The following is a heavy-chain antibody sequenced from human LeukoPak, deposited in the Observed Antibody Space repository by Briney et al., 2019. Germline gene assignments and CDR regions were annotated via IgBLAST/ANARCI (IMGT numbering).Heavy chain of an antibody. CDR2: IYYSGST. V-gene: IGHV4-30-4*01. CDR1: GGSISSGDYY. CDR3: ARGRHYYDSSGYWATGYFDY. J-gene: IGHJ4*02. Sequence: PSETLSLTCTVSGGSISSGDYYWSWIRQPPGTGLEWIGYIYYSGSTYYNPSLKSRVTISVDTSKNQFSLKLSSVTAADTAVYYCARGRHYYDSSGYWATGYFDYWGQGTLVTVSS. D-gene: IGHD3-22*01.